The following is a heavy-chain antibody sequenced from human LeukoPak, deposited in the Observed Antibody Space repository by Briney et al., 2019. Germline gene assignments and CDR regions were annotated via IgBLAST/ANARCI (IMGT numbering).Heavy chain of an antibody. D-gene: IGHD6-19*01. Sequence: GALRLSCAASGFTFSSYAMSWVRQAPGKGLEWVSAISGSGGSTYYADSVKGRFTISRDNSENTLYLQMNSLRAEDTAVYYCAKDSRATRIAVAGNPDYWGQGTLVTVSS. CDR2: ISGSGGST. CDR3: AKDSRATRIAVAGNPDY. J-gene: IGHJ4*02. CDR1: GFTFSSYA. V-gene: IGHV3-23*01.